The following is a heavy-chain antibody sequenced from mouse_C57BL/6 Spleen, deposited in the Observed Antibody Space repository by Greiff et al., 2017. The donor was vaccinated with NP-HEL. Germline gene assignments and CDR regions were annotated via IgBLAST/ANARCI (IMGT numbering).Heavy chain of an antibody. CDR1: GFNIKDYY. V-gene: IGHV14-2*01. CDR3: ALIYYYGSSYWYFDV. Sequence: EVKLMESGAELVKPGASVKLSCTASGFNIKDYYMHWVKQRTEQGLEWIGRIDPEDGETKYAPKFQGKATITADTSSNTAYLQLSSLTSEDTAVYYCALIYYYGSSYWYFDVWGTGTTVTVSS. D-gene: IGHD1-1*01. CDR2: IDPEDGET. J-gene: IGHJ1*03.